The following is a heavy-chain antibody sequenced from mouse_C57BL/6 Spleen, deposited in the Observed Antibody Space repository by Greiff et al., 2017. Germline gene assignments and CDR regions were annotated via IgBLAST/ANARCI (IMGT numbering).Heavy chain of an antibody. CDR3: ARYWREVFDY. CDR1: GFTFTDYY. Sequence: EVKLMESGGGLVQPGGSLSLSCAASGFTFTDYYMSWVRQPPGKALEWLGFIRNKANGYTTEYSASVKGRFTISRDKSQSILYLQMNALRAEDSATYYCARYWREVFDYWGQGTTLTVSS. V-gene: IGHV7-3*01. CDR2: IRNKANGYTT. J-gene: IGHJ2*01.